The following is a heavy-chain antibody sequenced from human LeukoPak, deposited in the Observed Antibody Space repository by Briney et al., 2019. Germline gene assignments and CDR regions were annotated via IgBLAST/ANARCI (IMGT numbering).Heavy chain of an antibody. V-gene: IGHV4-34*01. J-gene: IGHJ5*02. CDR2: INHSGST. CDR3: ARGSQARDYDSSGYLTWFDP. D-gene: IGHD3-22*01. Sequence: SETLSLTCAVYGGSFSGYYWSWIRQPPGKGLEWIGEINHSGSTNYNPSLKSRVTISVDTSKNQFSLKLSSVTAAGTAVYYCARGSQARDYDSSGYLTWFDPWGQGTLVTVSS. CDR1: GGSFSGYY.